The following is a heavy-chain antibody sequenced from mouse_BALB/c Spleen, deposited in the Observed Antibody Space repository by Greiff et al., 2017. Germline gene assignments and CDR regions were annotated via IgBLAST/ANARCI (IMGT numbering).Heavy chain of an antibody. Sequence: QVQLKQSGPGLVAPSQSLSITCTVSGFSLTSYGVHWVRQPPGKGLEWLGVIWAGGSTNYNSALMSRLSISKDNSKSQVFLKMNSLQTDDTAMYYCARTPFITTVVEGFAYWGQGTLVTVSA. D-gene: IGHD1-1*01. J-gene: IGHJ3*01. CDR3: ARTPFITTVVEGFAY. CDR2: IWAGGST. CDR1: GFSLTSYG. V-gene: IGHV2-9*02.